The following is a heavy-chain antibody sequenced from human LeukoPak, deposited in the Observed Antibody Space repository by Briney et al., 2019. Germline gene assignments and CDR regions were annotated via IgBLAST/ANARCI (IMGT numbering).Heavy chain of an antibody. CDR2: ISYDGSNK. CDR3: AKDLHYGGI. D-gene: IGHD3-16*01. Sequence: GRSLRLSCAASGFTFSSYGMHWVRQAPGKGLEWVAVISYDGSNKYYADSVKGRFTISRDNSKNTLYLQMNSLRAEDTAVYYCAKDLHYGGIWGQGTMVTVSS. CDR1: GFTFSSYG. V-gene: IGHV3-30*18. J-gene: IGHJ3*02.